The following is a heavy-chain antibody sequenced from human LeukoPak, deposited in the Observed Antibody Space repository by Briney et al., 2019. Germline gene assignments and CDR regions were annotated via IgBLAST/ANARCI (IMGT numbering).Heavy chain of an antibody. D-gene: IGHD6-13*01. CDR3: AATRIAAAGGIDAFDI. J-gene: IGHJ3*02. Sequence: PGGSLRLSCAASGFTFSSYSMNWVRQAPGKGLEWVSSISSSSSYIYYADSVKGRFTISRDNAKNSLNLQMNSLRAEDTAVYYCAATRIAAAGGIDAFDIWGQGTMVTVSS. CDR2: ISSSSSYI. V-gene: IGHV3-21*01. CDR1: GFTFSSYS.